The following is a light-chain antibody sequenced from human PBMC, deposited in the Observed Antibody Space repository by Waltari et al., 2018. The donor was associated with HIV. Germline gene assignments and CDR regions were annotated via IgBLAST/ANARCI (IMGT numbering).Light chain of an antibody. CDR1: ALPKKY. J-gene: IGLJ2*01. CDR2: EDN. CDR3: YSTDTNGHPL. Sequence: SYELTQPPSVSVSPGQTARITFSGEALPKKYSYWYQQKSGQAPVLLIYEDNKRPSGIPERFSGSSAGTMATLTFSGAQVEDEADYYCYSTDTNGHPLFGGGTKLTVL. V-gene: IGLV3-10*01.